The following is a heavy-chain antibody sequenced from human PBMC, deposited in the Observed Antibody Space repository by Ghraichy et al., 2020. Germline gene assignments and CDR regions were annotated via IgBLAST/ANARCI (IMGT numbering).Heavy chain of an antibody. CDR1: GFTFSNFA. V-gene: IGHV3-23*01. CDR3: AKVVASSWYADY. CDR2: ISGSGGHT. J-gene: IGHJ4*02. Sequence: GGSLRLSCAASGFTFSNFAMSWVRQAPGKGLEWVSGISGSGGHTYYADSVKGRFTISRDNSKNTLFLQVNSLRADDTAVYYCAKVVASSWYADYWGQGTLVTVSS. D-gene: IGHD6-13*01.